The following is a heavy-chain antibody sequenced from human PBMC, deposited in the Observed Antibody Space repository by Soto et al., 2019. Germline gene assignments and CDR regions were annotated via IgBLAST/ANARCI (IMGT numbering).Heavy chain of an antibody. J-gene: IGHJ4*02. Sequence: PGGSLRLSCAASGFTFSSYAVSWVRQAPGKGPEWISSISGSGSTIYYADSVKGRFTISRDNSKNTLYLQMSSLRAEDTAVYYCAKLFYYYDSSGYYYFDYWGQGTLVTVSS. CDR3: AKLFYYYDSSGYYYFDY. V-gene: IGHV3-23*01. D-gene: IGHD3-22*01. CDR1: GFTFSSYA. CDR2: ISGSGSTI.